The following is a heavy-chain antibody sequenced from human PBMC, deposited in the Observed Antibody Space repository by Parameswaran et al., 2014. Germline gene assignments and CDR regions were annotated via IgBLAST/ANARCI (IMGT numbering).Heavy chain of an antibody. D-gene: IGHD3-22*01. CDR3: AKITTYFYDSSGYPEY. V-gene: IGHV3-23*01. Sequence: GGSLRLSCAASGFTYRNYAMSWVRQAPGKGLEWISAIGAGNNTYYADSVKGRFTISRDNSKNTLYLQMNSLRAEDTAVYYCAKITTYFYDSSGYPEYWGQGTLVTVSS. J-gene: IGHJ4*02. CDR2: IGAGNNT. CDR1: GFTYRNYA.